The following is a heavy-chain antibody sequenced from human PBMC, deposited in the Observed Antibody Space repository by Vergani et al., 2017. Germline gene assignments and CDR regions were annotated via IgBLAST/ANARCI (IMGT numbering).Heavy chain of an antibody. CDR2: IWYDGSNK. V-gene: IGHV3-33*03. Sequence: VQLVESGGGVVRPGGSLRLSCAASGFTFDDYGMSWVRQAPGKGLEWVAVIWYDGSNKYYGDSVNGRFIISRDNSKNTVDLRMNSLRTDDTAIYYCAKDRPTNMFRGAYGMDVWGQGTTVTVSS. J-gene: IGHJ6*02. CDR3: AKDRPTNMFRGAYGMDV. D-gene: IGHD3-10*01. CDR1: GFTFDDYG.